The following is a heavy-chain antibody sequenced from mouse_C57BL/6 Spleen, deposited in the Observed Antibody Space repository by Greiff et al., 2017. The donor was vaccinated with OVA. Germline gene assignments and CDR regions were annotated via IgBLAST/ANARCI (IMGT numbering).Heavy chain of an antibody. CDR3: ARRPTMVPYFDY. CDR1: GYTFTSYW. Sequence: VQLQQPGAELVRPGSSVKLSCKASGYTFTSYWMHWVKQRPIQGLEWIGNIDPSDSETHYNQKFKDKATLTVDKSSSTAYMQLSSLTSEDSAVYYCARRPTMVPYFDYWGQGTTLTVSS. V-gene: IGHV1-52*01. J-gene: IGHJ2*01. CDR2: IDPSDSET. D-gene: IGHD2-9*01.